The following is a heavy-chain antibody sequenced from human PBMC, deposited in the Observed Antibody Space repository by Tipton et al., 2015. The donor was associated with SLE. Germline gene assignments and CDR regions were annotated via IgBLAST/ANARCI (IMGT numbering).Heavy chain of an antibody. CDR3: ARGRRSSGT. CDR2: INHSGST. CDR1: GGSISSNNW. V-gene: IGHV4-4*02. D-gene: IGHD6-25*01. Sequence: TLSLTCAVSGGSISSNNWWSWVRQPPGKGLEWIGEINHSGSTNYNPSLKSRVTISVDTSKNQFSLKLSSVTAADTAVYYCARGRRSSGTWGQGTLVTVSS. J-gene: IGHJ5*02.